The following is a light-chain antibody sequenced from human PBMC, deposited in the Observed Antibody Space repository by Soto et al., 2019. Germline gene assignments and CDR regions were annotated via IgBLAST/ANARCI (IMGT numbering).Light chain of an antibody. CDR2: GAS. CDR1: QSVSSTY. Sequence: ELVMRQSSAALAVSPGESDALSCRASQSVSSTYLAWYQHKPGQAPRLLIYGASSRATGIPDRFSGSGSGTEFTLTISSLQSEDFAVYYCQQYNNWPQTFGQGTKVDIK. V-gene: IGKV3D-15*01. CDR3: QQYNNWPQT. J-gene: IGKJ1*01.